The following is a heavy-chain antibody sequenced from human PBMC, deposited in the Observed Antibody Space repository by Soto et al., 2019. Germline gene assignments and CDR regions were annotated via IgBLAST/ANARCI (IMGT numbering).Heavy chain of an antibody. V-gene: IGHV4-30-4*01. CDR2: IYYSGIT. J-gene: IGHJ5*02. Sequence: QVQLQESGPGLVKPSQTLSLTCTVSGGSISSGDYYWSWIRQPPGKGLGWIGYIYYSGITYYNPSLKSRGTISVDTSKNQFSLKLSSVTAADTAVYSCAREGYYDSSGYYWFDPWGQGTLVTVSS. D-gene: IGHD3-22*01. CDR1: GGSISSGDYY. CDR3: AREGYYDSSGYYWFDP.